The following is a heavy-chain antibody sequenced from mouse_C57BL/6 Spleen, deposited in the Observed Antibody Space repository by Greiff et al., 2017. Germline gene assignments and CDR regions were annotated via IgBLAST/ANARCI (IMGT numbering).Heavy chain of an antibody. CDR2: IDPSDSET. Sequence: QVQLQQPGAELVRPGSSVKLSCKASGYTFTSYWMHWVKQRPIQGLEWIGNIDPSDSETHYNQKFKDKATLTVDKSSSTAYMQLSSLTSEDSAVYYCARYYYGSSFDWGQGTTLTVSS. CDR3: ARYYYGSSFD. J-gene: IGHJ2*01. V-gene: IGHV1-52*01. CDR1: GYTFTSYW. D-gene: IGHD1-1*01.